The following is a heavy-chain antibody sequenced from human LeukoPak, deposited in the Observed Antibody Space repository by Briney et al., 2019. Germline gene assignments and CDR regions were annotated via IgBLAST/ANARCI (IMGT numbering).Heavy chain of an antibody. CDR1: GYSFTTYW. CDR2: TYPGDSET. CDR3: ARVITIFGVVKGPFDI. V-gene: IGHV5-51*01. D-gene: IGHD3-3*01. Sequence: GESLKISCKASGYSFTTYWIGWVRQMPGKGLDWMGITYPGDSETRYSPSFQGRVTMSADKSISTAYLQWSSLKASDTAMYYCARVITIFGVVKGPFDIWGQGALVTVSS. J-gene: IGHJ3*02.